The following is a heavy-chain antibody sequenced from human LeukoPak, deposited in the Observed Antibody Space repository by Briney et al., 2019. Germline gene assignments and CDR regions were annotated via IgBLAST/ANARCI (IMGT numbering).Heavy chain of an antibody. V-gene: IGHV4-4*09. CDR2: IFTSGGT. Sequence: SETLSLTCTVSGGSISSYDWGWIRQPPGKGLEGIGNIFTSGGTSYNPSLKSRVTISVDTSKNQFSLKLSSVTATDTAVYYCARRTSSGSFDYWGQGTLVTVSS. CDR1: GGSISSYD. D-gene: IGHD3-22*01. CDR3: ARRTSSGSFDY. J-gene: IGHJ4*02.